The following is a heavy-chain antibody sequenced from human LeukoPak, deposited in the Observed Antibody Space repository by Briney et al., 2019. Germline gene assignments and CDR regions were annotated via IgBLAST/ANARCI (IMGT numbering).Heavy chain of an antibody. J-gene: IGHJ3*02. V-gene: IGHV6-1*01. D-gene: IGHD3-9*01. CDR1: GDSVSSNSAA. CDR2: TYYRSKWYN. Sequence: SQTLSLTCAIPGDSVSSNSAAWNWIRQSPSRGLEWLGRTYYRSKWYNDYAVSVKSRITINPDTSKNQFSLQLNSVTPEDTAVYYCASYYDILTGYFPWAFDIWGQGTMVTVSS. CDR3: ASYYDILTGYFPWAFDI.